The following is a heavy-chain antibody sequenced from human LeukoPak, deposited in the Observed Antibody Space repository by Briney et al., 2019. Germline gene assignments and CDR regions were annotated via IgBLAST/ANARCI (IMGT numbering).Heavy chain of an antibody. CDR3: ARTTAATHGVFDY. D-gene: IGHD2-15*01. Sequence: GGSLRLSCAASGFTFRSYEMNWVRQAPGKGLEWVALIWFDGSYKYYVDSVRGRFTISRDNSKNTVYLQMNSLRAEDTALYYCARTTAATHGVFDYWGQGTLVTVSS. CDR1: GFTFRSYE. CDR2: IWFDGSYK. V-gene: IGHV3-33*08. J-gene: IGHJ4*02.